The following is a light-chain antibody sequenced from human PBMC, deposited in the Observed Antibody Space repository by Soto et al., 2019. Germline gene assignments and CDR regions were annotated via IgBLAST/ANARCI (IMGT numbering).Light chain of an antibody. CDR1: SSNIGAPYD. V-gene: IGLV1-40*01. Sequence: QLVLTQPPSVSGAPGQRVTISCTGSSSNIGAPYDVHWYQHLPGTAPKLLIYANINRPSGVPDRFSGSKSGTSASLAITGLQAEDEADYYCQSYDSSLNVVFGGGTKLTVL. CDR3: QSYDSSLNVV. J-gene: IGLJ2*01. CDR2: ANI.